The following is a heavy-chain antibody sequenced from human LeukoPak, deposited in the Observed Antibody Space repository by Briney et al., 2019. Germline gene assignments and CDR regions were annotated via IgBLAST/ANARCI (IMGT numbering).Heavy chain of an antibody. CDR2: INRSGST. J-gene: IGHJ4*02. V-gene: IGHV4-34*01. D-gene: IGHD4-11*01. CDR1: GGSFSGYY. Sequence: SETLSLTCAVYGGSFSGYYWSWIRQPPGKGLEWIGEINRSGSTNYNPSLKSRVTISVDTSKNQFSLKLSSVTAADTAVYYCAINPLFYSKLGFDYWGQGTLVTVSS. CDR3: AINPLFYSKLGFDY.